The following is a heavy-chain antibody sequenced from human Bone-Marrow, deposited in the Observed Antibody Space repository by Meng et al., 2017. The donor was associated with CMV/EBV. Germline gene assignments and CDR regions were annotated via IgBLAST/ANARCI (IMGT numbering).Heavy chain of an antibody. CDR3: ARGTTYYDFWSGYYTFDY. J-gene: IGHJ4*02. Sequence: GGSLRLSFAASGFTSISYWMHWSRQAPGKGLVWVSRINSDGSSTSYADSVKGRFTISRDNAKNTLYLQMNSLRAEDTAVYYCARGTTYYDFWSGYYTFDYWGQGNLVTVSS. V-gene: IGHV3-74*01. CDR1: GFTSISYW. CDR2: INSDGSST. D-gene: IGHD3-3*01.